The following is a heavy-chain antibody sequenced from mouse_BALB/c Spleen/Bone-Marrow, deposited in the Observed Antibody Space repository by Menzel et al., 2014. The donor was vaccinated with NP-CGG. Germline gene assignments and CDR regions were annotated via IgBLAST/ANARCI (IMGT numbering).Heavy chain of an antibody. CDR1: GFTFNDAW. Sequence: EVQGVESGGGLVQPGGSMKLSCAASGFTFNDAWMDWVRQSPEKGLEWVAELKTKADNHATYYAESVKGRITISRDDSKSRVYLQMNSLRAEDTGIYYCTVHGVFAYSGQGTLVTVSA. CDR3: TVHGVFAY. J-gene: IGHJ3*01. V-gene: IGHV6-6*01. CDR2: LKTKADNHAT.